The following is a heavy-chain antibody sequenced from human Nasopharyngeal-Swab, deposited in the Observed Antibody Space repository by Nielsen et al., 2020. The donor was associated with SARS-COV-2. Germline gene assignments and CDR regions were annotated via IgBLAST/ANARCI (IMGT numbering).Heavy chain of an antibody. D-gene: IGHD3-3*01. J-gene: IGHJ4*02. V-gene: IGHV3-23*01. Sequence: GESLKISCAASGFTFCSYSLSWVRQAPGKGLEWVSAISGSGGSTYYADSVKGRFTISRDNSKNTLYLQINSLRAEDTAVYYCAKGESITIFGVGGTYFDNWGQGTLVTVSS. CDR2: ISGSGGST. CDR1: GFTFCSYS. CDR3: AKGESITIFGVGGTYFDN.